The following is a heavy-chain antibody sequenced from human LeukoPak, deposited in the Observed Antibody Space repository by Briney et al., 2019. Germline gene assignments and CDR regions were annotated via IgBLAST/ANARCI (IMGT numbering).Heavy chain of an antibody. CDR3: VSYTSIGW. CDR2: ISYDGSNK. J-gene: IGHJ4*02. V-gene: IGHV3-30-3*01. CDR1: GFTFSSYA. D-gene: IGHD5-18*01. Sequence: PGRSLRLSCAASGFTFSSYAMHWVRQAPGKGLEWVAVISYDGSNKYYADSVKGRFTTSRDNSKNTLYLQMNSLRAEDTAVYYCVSYTSIGWRGQGTLVTVSS.